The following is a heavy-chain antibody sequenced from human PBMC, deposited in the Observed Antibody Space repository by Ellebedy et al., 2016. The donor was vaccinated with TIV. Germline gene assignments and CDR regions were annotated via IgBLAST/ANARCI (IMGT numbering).Heavy chain of an antibody. CDR1: GGSISSYY. J-gene: IGHJ5*02. D-gene: IGHD2-2*01. V-gene: IGHV4-59*12. CDR3: ARDWEVCSSTSCHNWFNP. CDR2: IYYSGST. Sequence: SETLSLTXTVSGGSISSYYWSWIRQPPGKGLEWIGYIYYSGSTNYNPSLKSRVTMSVDTSKNQFSLKLSSVTAADTAVYYCARDWEVCSSTSCHNWFNPWGQGTLVTVSS.